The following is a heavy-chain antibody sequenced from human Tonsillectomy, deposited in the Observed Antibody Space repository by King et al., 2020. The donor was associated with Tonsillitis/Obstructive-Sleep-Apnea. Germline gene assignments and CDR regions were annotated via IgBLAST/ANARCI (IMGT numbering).Heavy chain of an antibody. CDR1: GYTFSNYG. CDR2: ISVHNGNT. D-gene: IGHD2-2*01. CDR3: AEVIRYTNCSSINCYPGYYYYYMDV. J-gene: IGHJ6*03. Sequence: VQLVESGAEVKKPGASVTVSCKASGYTFSNYGITWVRQAPGQGLEWMGWISVHNGNTNYAQKLQGRVTMSTDTPTSTAYMELRSLRSDDTAVYFCAEVIRYTNCSSINCYPGYYYYYMDVWGKGTTITVSS. V-gene: IGHV1-18*01.